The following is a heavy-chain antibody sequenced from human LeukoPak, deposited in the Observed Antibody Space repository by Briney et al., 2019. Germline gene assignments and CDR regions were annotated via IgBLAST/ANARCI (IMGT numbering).Heavy chain of an antibody. CDR1: GFTFSSYA. CDR3: ARAGLKSYYYDSSGSGPGDY. V-gene: IGHV3-23*01. D-gene: IGHD3-22*01. CDR2: ISDSGDIT. Sequence: GGSLRLSCAASGFTFSSYAMSWVRQAPGKGLEWVSGISDSGDITYYADSVKGRFTISRDNSKNTLYVQMNSLRVEDTAVYFCARAGLKSYYYDSSGSGPGDYWGQGTLVTVSS. J-gene: IGHJ4*02.